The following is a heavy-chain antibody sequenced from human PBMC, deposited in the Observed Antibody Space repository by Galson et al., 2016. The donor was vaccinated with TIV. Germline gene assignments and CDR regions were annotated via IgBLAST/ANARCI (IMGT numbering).Heavy chain of an antibody. D-gene: IGHD1-14*01. J-gene: IGHJ6*03. CDR1: GGTFTSFA. CDR3: TGPPTFGNVYHDCMDV. Sequence: SVKVSCKAAGGTFTSFAISWVRQSPGQGLEWMGGIVPMFGIVTYAQRFQGRVTFTADASTSTAYMELSSLTSDDTAVYYCTGPPTFGNVYHDCMDVWGKGTAGTVSS. CDR2: IVPMFGIV. V-gene: IGHV1-69*13.